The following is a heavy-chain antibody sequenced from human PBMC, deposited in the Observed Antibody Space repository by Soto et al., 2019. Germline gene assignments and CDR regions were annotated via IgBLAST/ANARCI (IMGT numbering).Heavy chain of an antibody. CDR2: IYYSGST. CDR1: GGSISSGGYY. D-gene: IGHD3-16*01. CDR3: ARLRKNKDYGMDV. Sequence: SETLSLTCTVSGGSISSGGYYWSWIRQHPGKGLEWIGYIYYSGSTYYNPSLKSRVTISVDTSKNQFSLKLRSVTAADTAVYYCARLRKNKDYGMDVWGQGTTVTVSS. J-gene: IGHJ6*02. V-gene: IGHV4-31*03.